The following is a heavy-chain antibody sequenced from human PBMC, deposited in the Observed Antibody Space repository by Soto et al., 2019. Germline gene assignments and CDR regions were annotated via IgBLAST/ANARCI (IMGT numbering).Heavy chain of an antibody. CDR1: GFTFSSYG. D-gene: IGHD3-22*01. Sequence: GGSLRLSCTASGFTFSSYGMHWVRQAPGKGLEWVAVISYDGSNKYYGDSVKGRFTISRDNSKNTLYLQMNSLRAEDTAVYYCATGANFYYDTSRYWGQGTLVTVSS. J-gene: IGHJ4*02. V-gene: IGHV3-30*03. CDR2: ISYDGSNK. CDR3: ATGANFYYDTSRY.